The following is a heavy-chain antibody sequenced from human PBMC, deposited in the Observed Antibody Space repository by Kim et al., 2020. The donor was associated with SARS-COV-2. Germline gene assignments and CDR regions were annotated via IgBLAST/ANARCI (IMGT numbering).Heavy chain of an antibody. J-gene: IGHJ4*02. V-gene: IGHV5-51*01. CDR1: GYSFTSHW. CDR3: ARQHHFYYLDY. Sequence: GESLKISCKVSGYSFTSHWIGWVRQVPGKGLEWMGIIYPGDSDARYTASLQGQVTFSVDKSITTAYLQWRSLKPSDTAMYYCARQHHFYYLDYWGQGTLVSVSS. D-gene: IGHD3-3*02. CDR2: IYPGDSDA.